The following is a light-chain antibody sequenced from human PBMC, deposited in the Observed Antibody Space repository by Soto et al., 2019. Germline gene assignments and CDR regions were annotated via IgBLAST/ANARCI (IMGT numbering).Light chain of an antibody. J-gene: IGKJ1*01. CDR2: GAS. CDR1: QGVSSSY. V-gene: IGKV3-20*01. Sequence: EIVLTQSPGTLSLSPGEGATLSCRASQGVSSSYLAWYQQKPGQAPRLLIYGASSRATGIPDRFSGSGSGTDFTLTISRLEPEDFAVYYCQQYGSSLWTFGQGTKVEIK. CDR3: QQYGSSLWT.